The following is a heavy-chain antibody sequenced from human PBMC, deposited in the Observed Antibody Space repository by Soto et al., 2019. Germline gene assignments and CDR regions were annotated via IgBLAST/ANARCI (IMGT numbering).Heavy chain of an antibody. CDR1: GFTVSSNY. J-gene: IGHJ6*02. CDR3: ARDRQEYGSGSCQVYYYYYYGMDV. V-gene: IGHV3-66*01. Sequence: PGGSLRLSCAASGFTVSSNYMSWVRQAPGKGLEWVSVIYSGGSTYYADSVKGRFTISRDNSKITLYLQMNSLRAEDTAVYYCARDRQEYGSGSCQVYYYYYYGMDVWGQGTTVTVSS. D-gene: IGHD3-10*01. CDR2: IYSGGST.